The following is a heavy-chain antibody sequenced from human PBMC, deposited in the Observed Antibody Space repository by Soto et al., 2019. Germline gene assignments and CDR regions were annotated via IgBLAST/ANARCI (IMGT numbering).Heavy chain of an antibody. D-gene: IGHD2-15*01. CDR2: IIPIFGTA. CDR1: GGTFSSYA. V-gene: IGHV1-69*06. Sequence: GASVKVSCKASGGTFSSYAISWVRQAPGQGLEWMGGIIPIFGTANYAQKFQGRVTLTADKSTSTAYMELSSLRSEDTAVYYCARDGLPLYYYYGMDVWGQGTTVTVSS. J-gene: IGHJ6*02. CDR3: ARDGLPLYYYYGMDV.